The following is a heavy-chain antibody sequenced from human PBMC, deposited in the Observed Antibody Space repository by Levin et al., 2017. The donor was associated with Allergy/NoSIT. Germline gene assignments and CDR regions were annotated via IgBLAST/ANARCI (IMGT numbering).Heavy chain of an antibody. V-gene: IGHV4-30-4*01. CDR3: AREDGHCSGGSCYSDDAFDS. CDR2: IYYSGST. J-gene: IGHJ3*02. CDR1: GGSISSGDYY. D-gene: IGHD2-15*01. Sequence: SETLSLTCTVSGGSISSGDYYWSWIRQPPGKGLEWIGYIYYSGSTYYNPSLKSRVTISVDTSKNQFSLKLSSVTAADTAVYYCAREDGHCSGGSCYSDDAFDSWGQGTMVTVSS.